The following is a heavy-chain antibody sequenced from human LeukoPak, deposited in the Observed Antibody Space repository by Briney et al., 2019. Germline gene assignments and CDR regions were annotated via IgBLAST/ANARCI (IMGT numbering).Heavy chain of an antibody. CDR2: INPNSGGT. CDR1: GYTFTGYY. J-gene: IGHJ4*02. CDR3: ASAPYSSGWYRFDY. V-gene: IGHV1-2*02. D-gene: IGHD6-19*01. Sequence: ASVEVSCKASGYTFTGYYMHWVRQAPGQGLEWMGWINPNSGGTKYAQKFQGRVTMTRDTSISTAYMELSRLRSDDTAVYYCASAPYSSGWYRFDYWGQGTLVTVSS.